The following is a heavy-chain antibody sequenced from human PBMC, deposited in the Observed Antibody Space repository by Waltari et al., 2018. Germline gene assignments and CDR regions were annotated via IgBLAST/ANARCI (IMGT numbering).Heavy chain of an antibody. CDR2: IYYSGST. Sequence: QVQLQESGPGLVKPSETLSLTCTVSGGSISSYYWSWIRQPPGQGLEWIGYIYYSGSTNYNPSLKSRVTISVDTSKNQFSLKLSSVTAADTAVYYCARGRQGGSSAHYYYYMDVWGKGTTVTVSS. J-gene: IGHJ6*03. D-gene: IGHD6-19*01. CDR3: ARGRQGGSSAHYYYYMDV. V-gene: IGHV4-59*01. CDR1: GGSISSYY.